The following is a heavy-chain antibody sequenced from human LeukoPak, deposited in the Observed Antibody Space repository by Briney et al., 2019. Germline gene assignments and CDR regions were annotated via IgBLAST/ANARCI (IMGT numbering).Heavy chain of an antibody. Sequence: ASVKVSRKVSGYTLTELSMHWVRQAPGKGVEWMGGFDPEDGETIYAQKFQGRVTMTEDTSTDTAYMELSRLRSEDTAVYYCATESSYGYKGNCFDPWGQGTLVTVSS. CDR1: GYTLTELS. J-gene: IGHJ5*02. CDR3: ATESSYGYKGNCFDP. CDR2: FDPEDGET. D-gene: IGHD5-18*01. V-gene: IGHV1-24*01.